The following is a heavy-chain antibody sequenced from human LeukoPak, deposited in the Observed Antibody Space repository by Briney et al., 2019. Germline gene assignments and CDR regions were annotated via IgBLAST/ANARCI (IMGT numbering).Heavy chain of an antibody. D-gene: IGHD3-9*01. CDR1: GYTLTSHD. V-gene: IGHV1-8*01. Sequence: ASVKVSCKASGYTLTSHDINWVRQATGQGLEWMGWMNPNSRNTGYAQKFQGRVTMTRDTSISTVYMELSRLRSDDTGVYYCAYILTGYNNWFDPWGQGTLVTVSS. J-gene: IGHJ5*02. CDR2: MNPNSRNT. CDR3: AYILTGYNNWFDP.